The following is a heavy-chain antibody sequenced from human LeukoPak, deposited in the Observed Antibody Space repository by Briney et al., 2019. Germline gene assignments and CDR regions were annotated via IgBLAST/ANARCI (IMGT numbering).Heavy chain of an antibody. Sequence: GGSLRLSCAASGFTFSSYAMSWVRQAPGKGLEWVSAISGSGDSTYYGDSVKGRFTISRDNSKDTLYLQMNSLRAEDTAVYYCAKTRPLDSSSWSHGDYWGQGTLVTVSS. V-gene: IGHV3-23*01. J-gene: IGHJ4*02. CDR1: GFTFSSYA. CDR2: ISGSGDST. D-gene: IGHD6-13*01. CDR3: AKTRPLDSSSWSHGDY.